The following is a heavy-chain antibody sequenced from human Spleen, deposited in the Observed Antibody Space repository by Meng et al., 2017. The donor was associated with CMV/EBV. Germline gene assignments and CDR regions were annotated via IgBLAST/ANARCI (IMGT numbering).Heavy chain of an antibody. CDR1: GFTFSSHS. Sequence: ETLSLTCAASGFTFSSHSMKWVRQAPGKGLEWVSFISSSGSYIYYADSVKGRFTISRDDAKNSLYLQMHSLRAEDTAVYYCARGGVGVRGVPSYWGQGTLVTVSS. J-gene: IGHJ4*02. D-gene: IGHD3-10*01. CDR3: ARGGVGVRGVPSY. V-gene: IGHV3-21*01. CDR2: ISSSGSYI.